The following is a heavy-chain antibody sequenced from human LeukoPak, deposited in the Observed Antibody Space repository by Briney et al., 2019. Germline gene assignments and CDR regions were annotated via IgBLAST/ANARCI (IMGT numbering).Heavy chain of an antibody. D-gene: IGHD6-19*01. CDR3: ATSSGWYRYDS. CDR2: IYYSGST. J-gene: IGHJ4*02. V-gene: IGHV4-39*07. Sequence: SETLSLTCTVSGASISSSTDYWGWIRQPPGKGLEWIANIYYSGSTYYNPPLKSRVTISVDTSKNQFSLILTSVTDADTAVYYCATSSGWYRYDSWGQGTLVTVSS. CDR1: GASISSSTDY.